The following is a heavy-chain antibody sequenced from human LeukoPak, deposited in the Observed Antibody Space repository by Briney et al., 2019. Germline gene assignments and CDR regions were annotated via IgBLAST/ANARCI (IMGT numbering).Heavy chain of an antibody. CDR3: AKGRPPHLAIRLGELSSNYYFDY. CDR2: IGFSASQK. V-gene: IGHV3-21*04. J-gene: IGHJ4*02. D-gene: IGHD3-16*02. Sequence: GGSLRLSCAASEFIFSHYLMNWVRQAPGKGLEWVAAIGFSASQKYYAESLKGRFTISRDNAKNSLYLQMNSLRAEVTALYYCAKGRPPHLAIRLGELSSNYYFDYWGQGTLVTVSS. CDR1: EFIFSHYL.